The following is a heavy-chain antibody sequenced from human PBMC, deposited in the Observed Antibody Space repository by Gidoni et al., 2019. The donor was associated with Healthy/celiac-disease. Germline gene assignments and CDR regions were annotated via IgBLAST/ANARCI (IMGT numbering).Heavy chain of an antibody. Sequence: QLQLQESGPGLVKPSETLSLTCTVSGCSISSSSYYWGWIRQPPGKGLEWIGSIYYSGRTYYNPSLKSRVTISVDTSKNQFSLKLSSVTAADTAVYYCARDSLLWFGELLPNWFDPWGQGTLVTVSS. D-gene: IGHD3-10*01. CDR3: ARDSLLWFGELLPNWFDP. V-gene: IGHV4-39*02. CDR2: IYYSGRT. CDR1: GCSISSSSYY. J-gene: IGHJ5*02.